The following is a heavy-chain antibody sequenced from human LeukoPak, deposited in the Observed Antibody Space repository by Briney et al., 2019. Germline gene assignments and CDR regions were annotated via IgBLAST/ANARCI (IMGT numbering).Heavy chain of an antibody. CDR3: AKSLSRQWLVLSYYYGMDV. V-gene: IGHV3-23*01. CDR1: GFTFSSYA. Sequence: GGSLRLSCAVSGFTFSSYAMSWVRQAPGKGLEWVSAISDRGRSTYYADSVKGRSTISRDNSKNTLYLQMNSLRAEDTAVYYCAKSLSRQWLVLSYYYGMDVWGQGTTVTVSS. CDR2: ISDRGRST. J-gene: IGHJ6*02. D-gene: IGHD6-19*01.